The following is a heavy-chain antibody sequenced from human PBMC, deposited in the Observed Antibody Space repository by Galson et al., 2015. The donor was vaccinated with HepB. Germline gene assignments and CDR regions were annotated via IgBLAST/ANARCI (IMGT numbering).Heavy chain of an antibody. Sequence: SVKVSCKASGGTFNTYSVSWVRQAPGQGLEWMGRIIPTLNVVNYPQKFQGRLSITADQSTNTAYMELSSLRSNDTAVFYCARDFPRAHYYDMNAYASDQWGQGTLVTVSS. J-gene: IGHJ4*02. CDR3: ARDFPRAHYYDMNAYASDQ. CDR1: GGTFNTYS. CDR2: IIPTLNVV. V-gene: IGHV1-69*04. D-gene: IGHD3-22*01.